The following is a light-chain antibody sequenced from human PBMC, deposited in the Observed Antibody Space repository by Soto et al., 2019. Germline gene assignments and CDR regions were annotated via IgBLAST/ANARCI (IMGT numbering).Light chain of an antibody. J-gene: IGKJ5*01. CDR1: QSVSSY. CDR2: DAS. Sequence: EIVWTQSPATLSLSPGERATLSCRASQSVSSYLAWYQQKPGRAPRLLIYDASNRATGIPARFSGSGSGTDFTFTIRSLEPEDFAVYYCQQRSNWPTFGQGTRLEIK. CDR3: QQRSNWPT. V-gene: IGKV3-11*01.